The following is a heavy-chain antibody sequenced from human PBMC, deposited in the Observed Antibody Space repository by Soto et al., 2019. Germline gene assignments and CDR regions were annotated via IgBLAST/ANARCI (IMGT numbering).Heavy chain of an antibody. V-gene: IGHV3-23*01. CDR3: SKDPPIVGATGGYYFDS. Sequence: ETLSLTCTVSGLTFSRHAMNWVRQAPGKGLEWVSVISGSGGDTYYADSVKGRFTISRDNSKNTVYLQMNSLRVEDTAIYYCSKDPPIVGATGGYYFDSWGHGTLVTVSS. CDR2: ISGSGGDT. J-gene: IGHJ4*01. D-gene: IGHD1-26*01. CDR1: GLTFSRHA.